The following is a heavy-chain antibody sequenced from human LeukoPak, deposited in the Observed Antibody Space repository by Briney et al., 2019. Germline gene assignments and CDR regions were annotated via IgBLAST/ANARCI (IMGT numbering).Heavy chain of an antibody. CDR1: GFTFSSYW. CDR3: AREWYCTNGVCSPDSFGFDY. Sequence: PGGSLRLSCAASGFTFSSYWMSWVRQAPGKGLEWVANIKQDGSEKYYVDSVKGRFTISRDNAKNSLYLQMNSLRAEDTAVYYCAREWYCTNGVCSPDSFGFDYWGQGTLVTVSS. V-gene: IGHV3-7*01. CDR2: IKQDGSEK. D-gene: IGHD2-8*01. J-gene: IGHJ4*02.